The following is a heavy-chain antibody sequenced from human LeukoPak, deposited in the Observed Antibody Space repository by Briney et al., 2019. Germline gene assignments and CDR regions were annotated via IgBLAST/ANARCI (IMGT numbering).Heavy chain of an antibody. J-gene: IGHJ4*02. Sequence: GASVKVSCKASGYTFTSYGISWVRQAPGQGLEWMGWISAYNGNTNYAQKLQGRVTMTTDTSTSTAYMELRSLRSDDTAVYYCARGKRFLEWLLWPDDDYWGQGTLVTVSS. CDR2: ISAYNGNT. CDR3: ARGKRFLEWLLWPDDDY. D-gene: IGHD3-3*01. CDR1: GYTFTSYG. V-gene: IGHV1-18*01.